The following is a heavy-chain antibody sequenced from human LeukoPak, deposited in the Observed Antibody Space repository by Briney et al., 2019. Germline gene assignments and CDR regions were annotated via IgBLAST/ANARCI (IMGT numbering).Heavy chain of an antibody. J-gene: IGHJ3*02. Sequence: SETLSLTCAVYGGSFSGYYWSWIRQPPGKGLEWIGEINHSGSTNYNPSLKSRVTISVDTSKNQFSLKLSSVTAADTALYYCAREIHYDSSGQRSLHAFDIWGQGTMVTVSS. D-gene: IGHD3-22*01. CDR2: INHSGST. CDR1: GGSFSGYY. CDR3: AREIHYDSSGQRSLHAFDI. V-gene: IGHV4-34*01.